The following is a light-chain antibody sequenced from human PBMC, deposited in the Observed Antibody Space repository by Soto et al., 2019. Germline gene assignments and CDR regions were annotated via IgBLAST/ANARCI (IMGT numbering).Light chain of an antibody. CDR2: DAS. Sequence: DIQMTQSPSILSASVGDRVTITCRASQSISSWLAWYQQKPGKAPKLLIYDASSLESGVPPRFSGIGSGTEFTLTITSLQPDDFATYYCQQYDSYAWTFGQGTKVEIK. J-gene: IGKJ1*01. CDR3: QQYDSYAWT. V-gene: IGKV1-5*01. CDR1: QSISSW.